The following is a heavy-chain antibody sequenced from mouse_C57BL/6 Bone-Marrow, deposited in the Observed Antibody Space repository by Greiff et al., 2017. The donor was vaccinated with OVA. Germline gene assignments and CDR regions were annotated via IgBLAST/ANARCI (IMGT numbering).Heavy chain of an antibody. D-gene: IGHD2-3*01. CDR2: IGPGSGST. CDR3: AMMVTTWLDYFDY. CDR1: GYTFTDYY. J-gene: IGHJ2*01. Sequence: QVQLQQSGAELVKPGASVKISCKASGYTFTDYYINWVKQRPGQGLEWIGKIGPGSGSTYYNEKFKGKATLTADKSSSTAYMQLSSLTSEDSAVYVCAMMVTTWLDYFDYWGQGTTLTVSS. V-gene: IGHV1-77*01.